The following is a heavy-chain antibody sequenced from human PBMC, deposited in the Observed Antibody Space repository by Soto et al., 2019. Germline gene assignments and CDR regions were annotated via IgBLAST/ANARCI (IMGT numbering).Heavy chain of an antibody. CDR2: IYHSGST. D-gene: IGHD3-22*01. J-gene: IGHJ4*02. V-gene: IGHV4-4*02. Sequence: SETLSLTCAVSGGSISSSNWWSWVRQPPGKGLEWIGEIYHSGSTNYNPSLKSRVTISVDKSKNQFSLKLSSVTAADTAVYYCARDRYYDSSGRSFDYWGQGTLVTVSS. CDR1: GGSISSSNW. CDR3: ARDRYYDSSGRSFDY.